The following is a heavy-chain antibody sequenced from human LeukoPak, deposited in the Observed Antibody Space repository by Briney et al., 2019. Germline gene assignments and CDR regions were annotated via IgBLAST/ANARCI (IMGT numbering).Heavy chain of an antibody. J-gene: IGHJ6*03. D-gene: IGHD5-18*01. Sequence: PGGSLRLSCAASGFTFSNYNMNWVRQAPGKGLDWVSSISRTSNIYYGDSVKGRFTISRDNAKNSLYLQMNSLRAEDTAVYYCAREKRYSYGPGYYYYMDVWGKGTTVTVSS. CDR3: AREKRYSYGPGYYYYMDV. CDR1: GFTFSNYN. CDR2: ISRTSNI. V-gene: IGHV3-21*06.